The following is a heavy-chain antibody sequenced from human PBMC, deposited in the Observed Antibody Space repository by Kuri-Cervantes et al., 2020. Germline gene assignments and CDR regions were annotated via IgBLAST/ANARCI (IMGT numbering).Heavy chain of an antibody. CDR1: GGSISSGSYY. V-gene: IGHV4-61*02. CDR3: ARGPSRYFDL. J-gene: IGHJ2*01. Sequence: SETLSLTCTVSGGSISSGSYYWSWIRQPAGKGLEWIGRIYTSGSTNYNPSLKSRVTISVDTSKNQFPLKLSSVTAADTAVYYCARGPSRYFDLWGRGTLVTVSS. CDR2: IYTSGST.